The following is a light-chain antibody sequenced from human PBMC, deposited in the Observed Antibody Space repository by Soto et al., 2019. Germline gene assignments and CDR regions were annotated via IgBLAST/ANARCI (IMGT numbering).Light chain of an antibody. CDR1: SYNVGAGYA. CDR3: QSYDRSLNGWV. V-gene: IGLV1-40*01. CDR2: GNS. J-gene: IGLJ3*02. Sequence: QSVLTQPPSVSGAPGQRVTISCTGSSYNVGAGYAVHWYQQFPGTAPKVVIYGNSNRPSGVPDRFSGCKSGTSASLAITGLQAEDEAAYYCQSYDRSLNGWVFGGGTKVTVL.